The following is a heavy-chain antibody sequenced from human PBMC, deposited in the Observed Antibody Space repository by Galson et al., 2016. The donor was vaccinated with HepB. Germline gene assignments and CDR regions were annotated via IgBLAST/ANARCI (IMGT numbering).Heavy chain of an antibody. V-gene: IGHV1-69*13. CDR2: IIPIFGTA. D-gene: IGHD6-13*01. CDR1: GGTFSRYT. CDR3: ARAYGSSWYEESYFDY. J-gene: IGHJ4*02. Sequence: SVKVSCKASGGTFSRYTISWVRQAPGQGLEWMGGIIPIFGTANYAQKFQGRVTITADESTSTAYMELSSLRSEDTAVYYCARAYGSSWYEESYFDYWGQGTLVTVSS.